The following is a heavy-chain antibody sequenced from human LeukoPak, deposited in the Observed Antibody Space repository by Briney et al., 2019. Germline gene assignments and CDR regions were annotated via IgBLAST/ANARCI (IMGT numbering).Heavy chain of an antibody. Sequence: GGSLRLSCAASGFTFSSYGMHWVRQAPGKGLEWVAVISYDGSNKYYADSVKGRFTISRDNSKNTLYLQMNSLRAEDTAVYYCAKDEGYWGQGTLVTVSS. CDR2: ISYDGSNK. J-gene: IGHJ4*02. CDR3: AKDEGY. CDR1: GFTFSSYG. V-gene: IGHV3-30*18.